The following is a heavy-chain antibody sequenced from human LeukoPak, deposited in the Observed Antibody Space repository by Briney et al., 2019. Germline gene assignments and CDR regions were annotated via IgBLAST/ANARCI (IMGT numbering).Heavy chain of an antibody. D-gene: IGHD3-22*01. V-gene: IGHV1-58*02. CDR3: AAGDYYDSSGYPLR. J-gene: IGHJ4*02. CDR1: GFTFTSSA. Sequence: SVKVSCKASGFTFTSSAMQWVRQARGQRLEWIGWIVVGGGNTNYAQKFQERVTITRGMSTSTAYMELSSLRSEDTAVYYCAAGDYYDSSGYPLRWGQGTLATVSS. CDR2: IVVGGGNT.